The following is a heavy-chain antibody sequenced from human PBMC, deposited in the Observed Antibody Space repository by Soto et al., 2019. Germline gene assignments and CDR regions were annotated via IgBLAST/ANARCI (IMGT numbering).Heavy chain of an antibody. CDR1: GCTFSSYT. CDR3: ASLATIQGDFDY. Sequence: QVQLVQSGAEVKKPGSSVKVSCKASGCTFSSYTISWVRQAPGQGLEWMGRIIPILGIANYAQKFQGRVTITADKSTSTAYMELSSLRSEDTAVYYCASLATIQGDFDYWGQGTLVTVSS. J-gene: IGHJ4*02. V-gene: IGHV1-69*02. D-gene: IGHD5-12*01. CDR2: IIPILGIA.